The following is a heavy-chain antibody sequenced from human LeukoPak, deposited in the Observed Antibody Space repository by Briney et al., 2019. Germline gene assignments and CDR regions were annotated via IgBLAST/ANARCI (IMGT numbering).Heavy chain of an antibody. V-gene: IGHV3-48*01. CDR3: ASSYSSDWYSRWIDY. CDR2: ISSSSSTI. D-gene: IGHD6-19*01. J-gene: IGHJ4*02. CDR1: GFIFSSYS. Sequence: GGSLRLSCAASGFIFSSYSMNWVRQAPGEGLEWVSYISSSSSTIYYADSVKGRFTISRDNAKNSLYLQMNSLRAEDTAVYYCASSYSSDWYSRWIDYWGQGTLVTVSS.